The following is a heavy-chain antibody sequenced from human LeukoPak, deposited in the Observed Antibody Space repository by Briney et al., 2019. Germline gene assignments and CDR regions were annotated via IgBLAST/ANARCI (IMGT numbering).Heavy chain of an antibody. D-gene: IGHD5-12*01. CDR1: GYIFANYG. CDR3: ARDRRGYSAYDGEGFDY. CDR2: ISADNHNT. Sequence: APVTVSFKASGYIFANYGFSWVRQPPGQGLEWVGWISADNHNTKNAQKFQDRVTITDYRATSTIYMKLRSLRSDDTAVYYCARDRRGYSAYDGEGFDYWGQGTLVTVSS. J-gene: IGHJ4*02. V-gene: IGHV1-18*04.